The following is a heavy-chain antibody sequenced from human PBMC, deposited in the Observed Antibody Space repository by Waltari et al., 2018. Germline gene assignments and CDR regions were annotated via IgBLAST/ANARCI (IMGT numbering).Heavy chain of an antibody. CDR3: ARTNYYDRAGYYYEVDH. J-gene: IGHJ4*02. CDR1: GFTFSTYA. Sequence: QVQLVQSGGGVVQPGRSLRLSCAASGFTFSTYAMHWVRQAPGKGLEWVAVITYDGSSKYYADSVKGRFTISRDNSRNTLYLQMNSLRAEDTAVYYCARTNYYDRAGYYYEVDHWGQGTLVTVSS. D-gene: IGHD3-22*01. V-gene: IGHV3-30-3*01. CDR2: ITYDGSSK.